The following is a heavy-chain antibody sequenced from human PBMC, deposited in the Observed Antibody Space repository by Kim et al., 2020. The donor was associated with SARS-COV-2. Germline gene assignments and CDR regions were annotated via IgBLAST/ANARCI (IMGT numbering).Heavy chain of an antibody. D-gene: IGHD3-22*01. Sequence: GGSLRLSCAASGFTFSSYGMHWVRQAPGKGLEWVAVISYDGSNKYYADSVKGRFTISRDNSKNTLYLQMNSLRAEDTAVYYCAKDRGYYDSSGYLTQYYFDYWGQGTLVTVSS. CDR1: GFTFSSYG. CDR3: AKDRGYYDSSGYLTQYYFDY. V-gene: IGHV3-30*18. CDR2: ISYDGSNK. J-gene: IGHJ4*02.